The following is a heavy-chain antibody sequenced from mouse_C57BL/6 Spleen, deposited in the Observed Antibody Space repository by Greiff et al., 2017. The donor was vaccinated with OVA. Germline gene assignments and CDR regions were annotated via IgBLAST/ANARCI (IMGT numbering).Heavy chain of an antibody. CDR1: GYTFTNYW. D-gene: IGHD2-3*01. CDR2: IYPGGGYT. J-gene: IGHJ2*01. CDR3: ARGDDGYCDY. Sequence: VQLQESGAELVRPGTSVKMSCKASGYTFTNYWIGWAKQRPGHGLEWIGDIYPGGGYTNYNEKFKGKATLTADKSSSTAYMQFSSLTSEDSAIYYCARGDDGYCDYWGQGTTLTVSS. V-gene: IGHV1-63*01.